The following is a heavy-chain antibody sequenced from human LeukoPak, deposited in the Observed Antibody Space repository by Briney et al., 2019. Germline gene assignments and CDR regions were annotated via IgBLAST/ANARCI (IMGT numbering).Heavy chain of an antibody. Sequence: GGSLRLSCAASGFTFSSYAMSWVRQAPGKGLEWVSAISGSGGSTYYADSVKGRFTISRDNSKNTLYLQMNSLRAEDTAVYYCAKQPYDFWSGYYPGYMDYWGQGTLVTVSS. J-gene: IGHJ4*02. V-gene: IGHV3-23*01. D-gene: IGHD3-3*01. CDR2: ISGSGGST. CDR1: GFTFSSYA. CDR3: AKQPYDFWSGYYPGYMDY.